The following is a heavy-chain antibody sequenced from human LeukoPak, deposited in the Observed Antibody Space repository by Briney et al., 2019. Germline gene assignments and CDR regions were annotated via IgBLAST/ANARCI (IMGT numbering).Heavy chain of an antibody. CDR2: IKQDGSEK. D-gene: IGHD3-22*01. Sequence: GGSLRLSCAASGFTFSSYWMSWVRQAPGKGLEWVANIKQDGSEKYYVDSVKGRFTISRDNAKSSVYLQMNTLRAEDTAVYYSATSADSSGNDWGQGTLVTVSS. V-gene: IGHV3-7*03. CDR3: ATSADSSGND. CDR1: GFTFSSYW. J-gene: IGHJ4*02.